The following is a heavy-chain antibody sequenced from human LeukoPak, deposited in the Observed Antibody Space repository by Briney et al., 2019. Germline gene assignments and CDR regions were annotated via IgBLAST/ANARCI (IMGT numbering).Heavy chain of an antibody. Sequence: GGSLRLSCGASGFCFSNFAMNWVRQGPGKGLEWVSSITPSGGSTYYTVSVRGRFTISRDNSKNILFLQMDSLGAEDTALYYCAKATLQWELHPSSIDSWGQGALVTVSS. D-gene: IGHD1-26*01. V-gene: IGHV3-23*01. CDR2: ITPSGGST. CDR1: GFCFSNFA. CDR3: AKATLQWELHPSSIDS. J-gene: IGHJ4*02.